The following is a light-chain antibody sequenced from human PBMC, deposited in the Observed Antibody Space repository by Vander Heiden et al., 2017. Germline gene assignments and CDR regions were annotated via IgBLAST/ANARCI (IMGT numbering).Light chain of an antibody. CDR2: EDS. CDR3: YSTDSSGNPVV. V-gene: IGLV3-10*01. CDR1: ALPKKY. J-gene: IGLJ2*01. Sequence: SYELTQPPSVSVSPGQTARITCSGDALPKKYAYWDQQKSGQAPVLVIYEDSKRPSGIPERCSGSSSGTMATLTISGAQVEDEAYYYGYSTDSSGNPVVFGGGTKLTVL.